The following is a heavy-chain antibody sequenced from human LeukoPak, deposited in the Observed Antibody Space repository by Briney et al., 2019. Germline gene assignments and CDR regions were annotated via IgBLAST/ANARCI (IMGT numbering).Heavy chain of an antibody. D-gene: IGHD3-22*01. CDR1: GFTFSSYG. Sequence: GGSLRLSCAASGFTFSSYGMSWVRQAPGKGLEWVSAISGSGGSTYYADSVKGRFTISRDNSKNTLYLQMNSLRAEDTAVYYCAKARDRASYYYDSSGYLDYWGQGTLVTVSS. J-gene: IGHJ4*02. CDR3: AKARDRASYYYDSSGYLDY. V-gene: IGHV3-23*01. CDR2: ISGSGGST.